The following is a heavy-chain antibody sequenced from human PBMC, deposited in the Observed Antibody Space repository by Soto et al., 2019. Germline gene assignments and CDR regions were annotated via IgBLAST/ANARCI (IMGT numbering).Heavy chain of an antibody. D-gene: IGHD5-12*01. J-gene: IGHJ6*02. CDR3: ARTGSGYEIYYYYGMDV. Sequence: GESLKIACKGSGYSFTSYWIGWVRQMPGKGLEWMGIIYPGDSDTRYSPSFQGQVTISADKSISTAYLQWSSLKASDTAMYYCARTGSGYEIYYYYGMDVWGQGTTVTVSS. V-gene: IGHV5-51*01. CDR1: GYSFTSYW. CDR2: IYPGDSDT.